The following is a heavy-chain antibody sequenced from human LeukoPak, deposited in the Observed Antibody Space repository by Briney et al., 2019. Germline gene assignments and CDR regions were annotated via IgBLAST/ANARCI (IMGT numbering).Heavy chain of an antibody. D-gene: IGHD6-6*01. Sequence: SVKVSCKASGGTFSSYAISWVRQDPGQGLEWMGGIIPIFGTANYAQKFQGRVTITTDESTSTAYMELSSLRSEYTAVYYCAREGEYSSLYGYYYYYMDVWGKGTTVTVSS. CDR2: IIPIFGTA. CDR3: AREGEYSSLYGYYYYYMDV. V-gene: IGHV1-69*05. CDR1: GGTFSSYA. J-gene: IGHJ6*03.